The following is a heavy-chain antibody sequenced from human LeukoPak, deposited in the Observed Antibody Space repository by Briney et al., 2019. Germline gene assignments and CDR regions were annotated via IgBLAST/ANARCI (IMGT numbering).Heavy chain of an antibody. CDR3: ARDGSHAVVGY. CDR2: INHNSGGT. CDR1: GYTFTGYY. J-gene: IGHJ4*02. Sequence: ASVKVSCKASGYTFTGYYMHWVRQAPRQGLEWMGWINHNSGGTNYAQKFQGRVTMTRDTSISTAYMELSRLRSDDTAVYYCARDGSHAVVGYWGQGTLVTVSS. V-gene: IGHV1-2*02. D-gene: IGHD4-23*01.